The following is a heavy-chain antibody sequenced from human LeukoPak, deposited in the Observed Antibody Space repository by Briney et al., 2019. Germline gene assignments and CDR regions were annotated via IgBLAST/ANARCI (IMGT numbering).Heavy chain of an antibody. CDR2: IYHSGST. Sequence: PSETLSLTCTVSGYSISSGYYWGWVRQPPGKGLEWIGEIYHSGSTNYNPSLKSRVTISVDKSKNQFSLKLSSVTAADTAVYYCARDYYDSSAYAFDIWGQGTMVTVSS. D-gene: IGHD3-22*01. CDR3: ARDYYDSSAYAFDI. J-gene: IGHJ3*02. CDR1: GYSISSGYY. V-gene: IGHV4-38-2*02.